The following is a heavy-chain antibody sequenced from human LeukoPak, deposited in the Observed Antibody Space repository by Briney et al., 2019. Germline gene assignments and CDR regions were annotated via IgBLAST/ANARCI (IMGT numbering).Heavy chain of an antibody. Sequence: PSETLSLTCTVSGGSISSSSYYWGWIRQPPGKGLEWIGSIYYSGSTYYNPSLKSRVTISVDTSRNQFSLKLSSVTAADTAVYYCARTRISYGDYEVYWGQGTLVTVSS. V-gene: IGHV4-39*07. CDR2: IYYSGST. J-gene: IGHJ4*02. CDR3: ARTRISYGDYEVY. D-gene: IGHD4-17*01. CDR1: GGSISSSSYY.